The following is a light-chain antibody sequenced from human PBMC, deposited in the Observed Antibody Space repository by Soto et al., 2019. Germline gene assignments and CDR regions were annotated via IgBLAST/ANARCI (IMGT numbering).Light chain of an antibody. CDR3: QQRSNLIT. V-gene: IGKV3-11*01. J-gene: IGKJ3*01. CDR2: DAS. CDR1: QSVSSY. Sequence: EIVLTQSPATLSLSPGERATLSCRASQSVSSYLAWYQQKPGQAPRLLIYDASNRASGIPARFSGSGSGTDFSLTISLLEPEDFAVYYCQQRSNLITFRPGTKVDIK.